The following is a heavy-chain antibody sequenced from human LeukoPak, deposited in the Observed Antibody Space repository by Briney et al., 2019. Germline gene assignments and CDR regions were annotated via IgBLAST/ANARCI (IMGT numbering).Heavy chain of an antibody. D-gene: IGHD5-12*01. CDR1: GGSISSGGYY. V-gene: IGHV4-30-2*01. J-gene: IGHJ6*02. Sequence: PSETLSLTCTVSGGSISSGGYYWSWIRQPPGKGLEWIGYIYHSGSTYYNPSLKSRVTISVDTSKNQFSLKLSSVTAADTAVYYCARVFTRGYSGYDYDEMDYYYGMDVWGQGTTVTVSS. CDR2: IYHSGST. CDR3: ARVFTRGYSGYDYDEMDYYYGMDV.